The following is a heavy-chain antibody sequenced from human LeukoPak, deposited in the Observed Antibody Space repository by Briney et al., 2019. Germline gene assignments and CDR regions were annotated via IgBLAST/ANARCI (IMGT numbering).Heavy chain of an antibody. D-gene: IGHD3-10*01. J-gene: IGHJ4*02. Sequence: GGSLRLSCAASGFTFSSYGMHWVRQAPGKGLEWVAFIRYDGSNKYYADSVKGRFTISRDNSKNSLYLQMNSLRAEDTAVYYCARVSMVRGVIFDYWGQGTLVTVSS. CDR3: ARVSMVRGVIFDY. V-gene: IGHV3-30*02. CDR1: GFTFSSYG. CDR2: IRYDGSNK.